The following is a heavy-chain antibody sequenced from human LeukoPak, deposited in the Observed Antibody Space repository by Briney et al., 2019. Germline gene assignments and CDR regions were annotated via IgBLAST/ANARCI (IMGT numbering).Heavy chain of an antibody. Sequence: SETLPLTCAVYGGAFSGYYWSWIRQPPGKGLEWIGEINHSGSTNYNPSLKSRVTISVDTSKNQFSLKLSSVTAADTAVYYCARLTTIFYNNWFDPWGQGTLVTVSS. CDR3: ARLTTIFYNNWFDP. CDR2: INHSGST. V-gene: IGHV4-34*01. CDR1: GGAFSGYY. J-gene: IGHJ5*02. D-gene: IGHD3-9*01.